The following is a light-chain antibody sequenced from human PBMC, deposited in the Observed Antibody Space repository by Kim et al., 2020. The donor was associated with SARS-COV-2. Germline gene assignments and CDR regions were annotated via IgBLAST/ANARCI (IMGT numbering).Light chain of an antibody. J-gene: IGKJ1*01. CDR1: VNTN. V-gene: IGKV3-15*01. CDR3: QQYNNGPPGT. Sequence: VNTNVAWYQHKPGQAPTLLIYGAYTRAPGVPATFSGGRSGTDFTLTISSLQPEDFAMYYCQQYNNGPPGTFGQGTKVDIK. CDR2: GAY.